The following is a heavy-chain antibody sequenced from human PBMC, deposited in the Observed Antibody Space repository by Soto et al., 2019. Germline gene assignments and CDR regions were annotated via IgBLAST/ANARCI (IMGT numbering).Heavy chain of an antibody. Sequence: EVQLVESGGGLVQPGGSLRLSCADSGFTFSSFEMNWVRQPPGKGLEWVSYITSGNTTYYADSVKGRFTISRDNAKNSLYLQMDGLRAEDTAIYYCARGQPLLLNWGQGTLVIVSS. D-gene: IGHD2-21*02. J-gene: IGHJ4*02. V-gene: IGHV3-48*03. CDR1: GFTFSSFE. CDR3: ARGQPLLLN. CDR2: ITSGNTT.